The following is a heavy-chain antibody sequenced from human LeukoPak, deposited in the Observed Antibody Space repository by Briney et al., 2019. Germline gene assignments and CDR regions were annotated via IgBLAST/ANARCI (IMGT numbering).Heavy chain of an antibody. D-gene: IGHD3-22*01. Sequence: ASVKVSRKVSGYTLTEFSMHWVRQAPGKGLEWMGGFDPEDGETIYAQELQGSVTMTKDTSTDTAYMELSSLRSEDTAVYYCATWYYYDNSDYYLADYWGQGTLVTVSS. CDR1: GYTLTEFS. V-gene: IGHV1-24*01. CDR2: FDPEDGET. J-gene: IGHJ4*02. CDR3: ATWYYYDNSDYYLADY.